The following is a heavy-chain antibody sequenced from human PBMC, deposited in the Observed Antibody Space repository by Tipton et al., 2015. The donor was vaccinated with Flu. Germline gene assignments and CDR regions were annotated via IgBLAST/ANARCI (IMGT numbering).Heavy chain of an antibody. V-gene: IGHV4-59*01. CDR3: ASDTMVRGTIGP. CDR2: IDKSGNT. J-gene: IGHJ5*02. Sequence: TLSLTCTVSGVSISSYYWCWVRQSPGKGLEWIGYIDKSGNTNYNPSLKSRVTIVLDTSKNQFSLKLTSVTAADTAVYYCASDTMVRGTIGPWGQGTLVTVS. CDR1: GVSISSYY. D-gene: IGHD3-10*01.